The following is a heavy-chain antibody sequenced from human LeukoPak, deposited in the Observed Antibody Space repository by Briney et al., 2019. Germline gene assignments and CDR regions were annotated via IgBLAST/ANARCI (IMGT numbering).Heavy chain of an antibody. CDR3: AKPASDCSSTSCYFGPFDY. CDR2: ISNGGENT. CDR1: GFTFSTYA. D-gene: IGHD2-2*01. J-gene: IGHJ4*02. V-gene: IGHV3-23*01. Sequence: GGSLRLSCAASGFTFSTYAMTWVRQAPGKGVEWVSVISNGGENTYYAASVRGRFTISRDNSKNTLYLQMNSLRAEDTAVYYCAKPASDCSSTSCYFGPFDYWGQGTLVTVSS.